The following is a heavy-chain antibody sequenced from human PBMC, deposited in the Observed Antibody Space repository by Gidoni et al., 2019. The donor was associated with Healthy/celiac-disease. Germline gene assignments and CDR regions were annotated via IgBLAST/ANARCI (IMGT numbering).Heavy chain of an antibody. Sequence: EVQLVESGGGLVQPGGSLRLSCAASGFTFSSYWMSWVRQAPGKGLEWVANIKQDGSEKYYVDSVKGRFTISRDNAKNSLYLQMNSLRAEDTAVYYCAREGPGAWIQLWKPWVYWGQGTLVTVSS. CDR3: AREGPGAWIQLWKPWVY. CDR2: IKQDGSEK. V-gene: IGHV3-7*01. D-gene: IGHD5-18*01. J-gene: IGHJ4*02. CDR1: GFTFSSYW.